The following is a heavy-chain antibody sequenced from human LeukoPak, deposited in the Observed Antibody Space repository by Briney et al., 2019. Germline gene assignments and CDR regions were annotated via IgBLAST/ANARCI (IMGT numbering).Heavy chain of an antibody. D-gene: IGHD3-10*01. CDR3: ARDFFNYYGSGSYSIHGMDV. V-gene: IGHV4-4*07. CDR2: FYISGST. CDR1: GGPISSYY. J-gene: IGHJ6*02. Sequence: SETLSLTCTVSGGPISSYYWSWIRQPAGKGLEWIGRFYISGSTNYNPSLKSRVTMSVDTSKNQFSLKLSSLTAADTAVYYCARDFFNYYGSGSYSIHGMDVWGQGITVIVSS.